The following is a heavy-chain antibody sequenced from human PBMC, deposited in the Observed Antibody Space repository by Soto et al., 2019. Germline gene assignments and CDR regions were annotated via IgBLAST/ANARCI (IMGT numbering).Heavy chain of an antibody. J-gene: IGHJ6*02. Sequence: ASVKVSCKASGYTFTSYGISWVRQAPGQGLEWMGWISAYNGNTNYAQKLQGRVTMTTDTSTSTAYMELRSLRSDDTAVYYCARYFKVDYGNYYGMDGWGQGTTVTVSS. D-gene: IGHD4-17*01. CDR3: ARYFKVDYGNYYGMDG. CDR1: GYTFTSYG. V-gene: IGHV1-18*01. CDR2: ISAYNGNT.